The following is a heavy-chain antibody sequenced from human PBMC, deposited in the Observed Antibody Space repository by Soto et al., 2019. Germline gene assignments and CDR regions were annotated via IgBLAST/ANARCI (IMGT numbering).Heavy chain of an antibody. D-gene: IGHD4-17*01. V-gene: IGHV4-61*08. J-gene: IGHJ4*02. CDR2: IYYSGST. CDR1: GGSVSSGGYY. Sequence: XTLSLPCTVSGGSVSSGGYYCSWIRQPPGKGLEWIGYIYYSGSTNYNPSLNSRVTISLYTSKNQFSLKLSSVTAADTAVYYCARVGTTVTFDYWGQGTLGTVSS. CDR3: ARVGTTVTFDY.